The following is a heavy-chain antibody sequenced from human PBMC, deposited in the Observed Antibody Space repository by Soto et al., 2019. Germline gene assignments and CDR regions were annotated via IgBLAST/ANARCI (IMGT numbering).Heavy chain of an antibody. CDR2: ISAHNGNT. V-gene: IGHV1-18*01. Sequence: QVHLVQSGAEVKNPGASVKVSCKGSGYEFTTYGITWVRQAPGQGLEWMAWISAHNGNTNYAPNLQGRVTVTRDTSTSTGYIELRSLRSDDTAVYYCARGRDGDYWGQGALVTVSS. CDR3: ARGRDGDY. CDR1: GYEFTTYG. D-gene: IGHD6-6*01. J-gene: IGHJ4*02.